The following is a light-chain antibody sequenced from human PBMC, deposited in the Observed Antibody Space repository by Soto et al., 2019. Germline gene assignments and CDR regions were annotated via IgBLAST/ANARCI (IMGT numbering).Light chain of an antibody. J-gene: IGKJ1*01. CDR2: GAS. Sequence: DIQMTQSPSTLSASVGGRVTITCRASQSVGTWVAWYQQKPGKAPKLLIYGASNLESGVPSRFIGSGSGTEFPLTITTLHPHDFATYFCQHYRRNTWSFGPGTKLDI. V-gene: IGKV1-5*01. CDR1: QSVGTW. CDR3: QHYRRNTWS.